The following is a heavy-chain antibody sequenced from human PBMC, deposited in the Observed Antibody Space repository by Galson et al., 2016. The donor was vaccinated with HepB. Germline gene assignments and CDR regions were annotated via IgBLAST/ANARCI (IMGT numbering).Heavy chain of an antibody. Sequence: SLRLSCAASGFTFSSYAMSWVRQAPGKGLEWVSGISSAGTYIFYGYSVRGRFAVSRDNSKNTQFLQMNSLTVDDTAVYCCAKGEAGGKSEETHWGQGTLVTVSS. CDR2: ISSAGTYI. V-gene: IGHV3-23*01. CDR1: GFTFSSYA. CDR3: AKGEAGGKSEETH. D-gene: IGHD4-23*01. J-gene: IGHJ4*02.